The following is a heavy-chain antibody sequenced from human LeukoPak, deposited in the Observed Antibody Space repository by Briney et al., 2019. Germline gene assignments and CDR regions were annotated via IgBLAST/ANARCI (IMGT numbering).Heavy chain of an antibody. CDR3: TRDRELGF. Sequence: SETLSLTCAVSGGSISSGGYSWSWIRQPPGKGLEWIGYIYHSGSTTYNPSLKSRVTISGDTSKNQFSLKLTSVTAADTAVYYCTRDRELGFWGQGTLVTVSS. D-gene: IGHD1-26*01. CDR2: IYHSGST. V-gene: IGHV4-30-2*01. CDR1: GGSISSGGYS. J-gene: IGHJ4*02.